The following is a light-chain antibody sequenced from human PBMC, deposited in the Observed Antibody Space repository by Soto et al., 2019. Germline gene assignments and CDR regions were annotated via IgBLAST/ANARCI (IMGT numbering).Light chain of an antibody. J-gene: IGKJ1*01. Sequence: IVMTQSPATLSVSPGERANLSCRASQSVCTNLDWYQQTPVQAPRLLIYGASNRATGVPARISGSVFGTEFTLTIGSLQSEDFAIYYCQQYSSWLWTFGQGTKVEIK. CDR3: QQYSSWLWT. V-gene: IGKV3-15*01. CDR1: QSVCTN. CDR2: GAS.